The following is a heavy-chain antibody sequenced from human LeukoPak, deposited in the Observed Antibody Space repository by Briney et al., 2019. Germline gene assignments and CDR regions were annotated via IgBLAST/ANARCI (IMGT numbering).Heavy chain of an antibody. V-gene: IGHV3-11*01. CDR2: ISSSGSTI. J-gene: IGHJ5*02. D-gene: IGHD3-16*01. CDR1: GFTFSDYY. CDR3: AREKSSYVHWFDP. Sequence: GGSLRLSCAASGFTFSDYYMSWIRQAPGNGLEWVSYISSSGSTIYYADSVKGRFTISRDNAKNSLYLQMNSLRAEDTAVYYCAREKSSYVHWFDPWGQGTLVTVSS.